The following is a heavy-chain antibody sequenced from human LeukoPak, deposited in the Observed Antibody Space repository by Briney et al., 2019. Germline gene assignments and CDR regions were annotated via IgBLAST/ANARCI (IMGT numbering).Heavy chain of an antibody. D-gene: IGHD3-22*01. CDR2: IYHSGST. Sequence: SETLSLTCSVSGYSISSGYFWGWIRQPPGKGLEWIGSIYHSGSTYYNPSLKSRVTISVDTSKNQFSLKLSSVTATDTAVYYCATDEQRGHDSSGSGYWGQGTLVTVSS. CDR3: ATDEQRGHDSSGSGY. CDR1: GYSISSGYF. J-gene: IGHJ4*02. V-gene: IGHV4-38-2*02.